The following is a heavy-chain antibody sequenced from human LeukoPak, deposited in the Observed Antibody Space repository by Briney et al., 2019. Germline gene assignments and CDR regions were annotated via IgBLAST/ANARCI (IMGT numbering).Heavy chain of an antibody. CDR3: ARGPYYYDSSAYHYDY. CDR1: GYNFASYW. D-gene: IGHD3-22*01. V-gene: IGHV5-51*01. J-gene: IGHJ4*02. CDR2: IYPGDPDT. Sequence: GESLKISCKGSGYNFASYWIAWVRQMPGKGLEWMGIIYPGDPDTRYSPSFQGQVIISADKSISTAYLQWSSLKASDTAMYYCARGPYYYDSSAYHYDYWGQGTLVTVSS.